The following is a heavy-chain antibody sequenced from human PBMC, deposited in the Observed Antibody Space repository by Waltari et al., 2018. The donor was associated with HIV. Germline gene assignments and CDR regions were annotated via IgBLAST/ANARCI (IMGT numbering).Heavy chain of an antibody. J-gene: IGHJ4*02. CDR2: INPDIGGT. D-gene: IGHD5-12*01. CDR3: AREGAGGYGGPPFDF. Sequence: QAQLVQSGAEVKKPGASVKVSCTASGYRFTDYYITWVRQAPGQGPEWMGRINPDIGGTNYAQKFQGRVTMTRDTSISTAHMDLSRLRSDDTAIYYCAREGAGGYGGPPFDFWGQGALVTVSS. V-gene: IGHV1-2*06. CDR1: GYRFTDYY.